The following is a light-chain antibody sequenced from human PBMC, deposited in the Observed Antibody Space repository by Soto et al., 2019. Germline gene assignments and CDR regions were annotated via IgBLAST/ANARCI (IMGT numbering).Light chain of an antibody. Sequence: EIQMTQSPSTLSASVGDRVIITCRASESISNWLAWYQQKPGKAPNLLIYKASSLKSGVPLRFSGSGSGTEFTLTINSLQPDDFATYYCQQYDTHWKLGPGTKLDIK. CDR3: QQYDTHWK. CDR2: KAS. J-gene: IGKJ1*01. CDR1: ESISNW. V-gene: IGKV1-5*03.